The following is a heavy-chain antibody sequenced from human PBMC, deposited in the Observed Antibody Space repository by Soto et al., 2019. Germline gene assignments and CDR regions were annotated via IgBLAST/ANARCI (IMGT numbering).Heavy chain of an antibody. Sequence: QVQLVESGGGVVQPGTSLRLSCAASGFTISNYGMHWVRQAPGKGLDCVASISSDGSSKYYADSVKGRFTISRDNSKNTLNLEMNSLRVEDTAVYYCAKVVEQQLVRCGLDCWGQGTLVTVSS. J-gene: IGHJ4*02. CDR3: AKVVEQQLVRCGLDC. D-gene: IGHD6-13*01. V-gene: IGHV3-30*18. CDR2: ISSDGSSK. CDR1: GFTISNYG.